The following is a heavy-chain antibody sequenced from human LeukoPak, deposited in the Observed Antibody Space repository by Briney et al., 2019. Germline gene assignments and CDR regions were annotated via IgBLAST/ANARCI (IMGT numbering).Heavy chain of an antibody. CDR1: GGTFSSYA. CDR2: IIPIFGTA. J-gene: IGHJ3*02. CDR3: ARAPRFTTYCTNGVCLGTFDI. Sequence: ASVKVSCKASGGTFSSYAISWVRQAPGQGLEWMGGIIPIFGTANYAQKLQGRVTITADESTSTAYMELSSLRSEDTAVYYCARAPRFTTYCTNGVCLGTFDIWGQGTMVTVSS. V-gene: IGHV1-69*13. D-gene: IGHD2-8*01.